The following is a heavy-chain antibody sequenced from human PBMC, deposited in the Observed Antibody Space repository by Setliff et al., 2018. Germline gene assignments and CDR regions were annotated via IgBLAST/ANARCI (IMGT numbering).Heavy chain of an antibody. CDR1: GGSISGHY. CDR2: IYSSGND. J-gene: IGHJ6*03. CDR3: ARHKSNGSGSYPSLYMDV. Sequence: PSETLSLTCTVSGGSISGHYWSWIRQPPGKGLEWIGYIYSSGNDYYNPSLQSRATISVDMSQNQFSLKLSSVTAADTAVYYCARHKSNGSGSYPSLYMDVWGKGIMVTVSS. V-gene: IGHV4-59*08. D-gene: IGHD3-10*01.